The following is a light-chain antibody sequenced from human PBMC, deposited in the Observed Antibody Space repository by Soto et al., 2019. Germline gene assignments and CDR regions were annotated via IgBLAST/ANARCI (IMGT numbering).Light chain of an antibody. V-gene: IGKV3-20*01. Sequence: DIVLAQAPGSLSLPPGEGATLSCRSSQDVSSSYLAWYQQKPGQAPGLLLYGASGRATGIPDRFSGSGSGTDFTLTISRLEPEDWAVYYCQQHGSSPITFGKGTQLEIK. J-gene: IGKJ5*01. CDR2: GAS. CDR3: QQHGSSPIT. CDR1: QDVSSSY.